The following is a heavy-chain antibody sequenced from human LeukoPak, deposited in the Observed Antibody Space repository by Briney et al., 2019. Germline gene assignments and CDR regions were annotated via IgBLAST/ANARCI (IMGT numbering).Heavy chain of an antibody. V-gene: IGHV3-30-3*01. CDR3: ARGSTYYDSSGQVPFDY. CDR1: GFTVSSYA. CDR2: ISYDGSNK. D-gene: IGHD3-22*01. Sequence: GGSLRLSCAASGFTVSSYAMHWVRQAPGKGLEWVAVISYDGSNKYYADSVKGRFTISRDNSKNTLYLQMNSLRAEDTAVYYCARGSTYYDSSGQVPFDYWGQGTLVTVSS. J-gene: IGHJ4*02.